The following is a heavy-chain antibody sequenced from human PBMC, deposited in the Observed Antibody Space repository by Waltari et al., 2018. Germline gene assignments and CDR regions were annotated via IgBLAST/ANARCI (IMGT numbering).Heavy chain of an antibody. CDR1: GFTVRGNY. Sequence: EVQLVETGGGLIQPGGSLRLSCAASGFTVRGNYMNWVRQAPGKGLEWVSIIYSGGSTYYADSVKGRFTISRDNSKNMLYLQMNSLRAEDMAVYYCAASGYSSGWDFDYWGQGTLVTVSS. J-gene: IGHJ4*02. V-gene: IGHV3-53*02. D-gene: IGHD6-19*01. CDR3: AASGYSSGWDFDY. CDR2: IYSGGST.